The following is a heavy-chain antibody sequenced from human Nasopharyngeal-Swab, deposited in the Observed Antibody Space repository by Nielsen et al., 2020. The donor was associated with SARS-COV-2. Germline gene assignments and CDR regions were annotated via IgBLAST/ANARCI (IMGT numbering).Heavy chain of an antibody. CDR1: GGSISSGGYY. J-gene: IGHJ3*02. Sequence: LRLSCTVSGGSISSGGYYWSWIRQHPGKGLEWIGYIYYSGSTYYNPSLKSRVTISVDTSKNQFSLKLSSVTAAGTAVYYCARAMIVVVINAFDIWGQGTMVTVSS. D-gene: IGHD3-22*01. CDR2: IYYSGST. CDR3: ARAMIVVVINAFDI. V-gene: IGHV4-31*03.